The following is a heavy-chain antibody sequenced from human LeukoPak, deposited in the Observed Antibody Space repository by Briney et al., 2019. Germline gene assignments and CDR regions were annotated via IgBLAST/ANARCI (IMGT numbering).Heavy chain of an antibody. CDR1: GGTFSSYA. V-gene: IGHV1-69*05. Sequence: SVKVSCKATGGTFSSYAISWVRQAPGQGLEWMGGIIPIFGTANYAQKFQGRVTITTDESTSTAYMELSSLRSEDTAVYYCARTTQAYYYYYYMDVWGKGTTVTVSS. CDR2: IIPIFGTA. J-gene: IGHJ6*03. CDR3: ARTTQAYYYYYYMDV. D-gene: IGHD1-1*01.